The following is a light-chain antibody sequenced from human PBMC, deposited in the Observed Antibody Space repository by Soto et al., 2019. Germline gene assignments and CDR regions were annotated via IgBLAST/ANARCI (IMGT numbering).Light chain of an antibody. CDR3: SSYAGSNLFVV. CDR1: SSDVGGYNY. CDR2: EVS. J-gene: IGLJ2*01. Sequence: QSVLTQPPSASGSPGQSVTISCTGTSSDVGGYNYVSWYQQHPGKAPKLMIYEVSKRPSGVPDRFSGSKSGNTASLTVSGLQAEDEADYYCSSYAGSNLFVVFGGGTQLTVL. V-gene: IGLV2-8*01.